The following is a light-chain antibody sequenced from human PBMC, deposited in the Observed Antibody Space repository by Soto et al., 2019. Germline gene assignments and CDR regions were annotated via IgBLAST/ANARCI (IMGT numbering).Light chain of an antibody. CDR3: SSYTSISTYV. V-gene: IGLV2-14*01. CDR1: SSDVGGYNF. J-gene: IGLJ1*01. CDR2: DVT. Sequence: QSVLTQPASGSGTPGQSITISCTGTSSDVGGYNFVSWYQQRPDKAPKLMIYDVTNRPSGVSNRFSGSKSGNTASLTISGLQAEDEADYYCSSYTSISTYVFGTGTKVTVL.